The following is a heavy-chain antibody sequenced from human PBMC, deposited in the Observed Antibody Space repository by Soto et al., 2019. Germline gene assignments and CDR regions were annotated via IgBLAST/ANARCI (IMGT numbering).Heavy chain of an antibody. V-gene: IGHV4-39*01. CDR3: ARGIAVAGPNWFDP. D-gene: IGHD6-19*01. Sequence: SETLSLTCTVSGGSISSSSYYWGWIRQPPGKGLEWIGSIYYSGITYYNPSLKSRVTISVDTSKNQFSLKLSSVTAAVTAVYYCARGIAVAGPNWFDPWGQGTLVTVSS. J-gene: IGHJ5*02. CDR1: GGSISSSSYY. CDR2: IYYSGIT.